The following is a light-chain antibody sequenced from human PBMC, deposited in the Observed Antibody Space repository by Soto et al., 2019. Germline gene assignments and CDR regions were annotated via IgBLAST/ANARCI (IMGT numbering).Light chain of an antibody. V-gene: IGKV3-20*01. CDR2: GAF. CDR3: QQYGNSRLT. CDR1: QSVSSTF. Sequence: EIVLTQSPGTLSLSPGETATLSCRASQSVSSTFLTWYQQKPGQDPRLLIYGAFSRAAGIPDRFSGSGSGTDFTLTISRLEPEDFAVYFCQQYGNSRLTFGGGTKVEIK. J-gene: IGKJ4*01.